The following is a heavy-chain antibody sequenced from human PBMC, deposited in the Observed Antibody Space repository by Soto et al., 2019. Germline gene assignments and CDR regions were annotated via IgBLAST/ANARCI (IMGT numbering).Heavy chain of an antibody. D-gene: IGHD6-6*01. Sequence: GGSLRLSCAASGFTFSNAWMSWVRQAPGKGLEWVGRIKSKTDGGTTDYAAPVKGRFTSSRDDSKNTLYLQMNSLKTEATAVYYCTTACFAGSSSHDAFDIWGQGTMVTVSS. CDR3: TTACFAGSSSHDAFDI. CDR2: IKSKTDGGTT. CDR1: GFTFSNAW. J-gene: IGHJ3*02. V-gene: IGHV3-15*01.